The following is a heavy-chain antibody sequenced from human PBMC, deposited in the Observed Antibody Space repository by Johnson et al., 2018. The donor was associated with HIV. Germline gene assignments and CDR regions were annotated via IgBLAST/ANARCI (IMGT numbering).Heavy chain of an antibody. CDR1: GFTFITYW. J-gene: IGHJ3*02. CDR3: ARDPSPIVGATYAFDI. CDR2: IKSKTDGGTT. Sequence: VQLVESGGGLVQPGGSLRLSCAASGFTFITYWMSWVRQAPGKGLEWVGRIKSKTDGGTTDYAAPVKGRFTISRDDSKNTLYLQMNSLRAEDTAVYYCARDPSPIVGATYAFDIWGQGTMVTVSS. D-gene: IGHD1-26*01. V-gene: IGHV3-15*01.